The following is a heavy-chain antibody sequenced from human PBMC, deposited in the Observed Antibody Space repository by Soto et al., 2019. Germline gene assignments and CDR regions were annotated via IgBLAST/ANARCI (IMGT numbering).Heavy chain of an antibody. CDR1: GYTFTGYY. J-gene: IGHJ4*01. D-gene: IGHD3-10*01. V-gene: IGHV1-2*02. Sequence: GASVKVSCKASGYTFTGYYMHWVRQAPGQGLEWMGWINPNSGGTNYAQKFQGRVTMTRDTSISTAYMELSRLRSDDTAVYYCARDSGYGSGSSVNHYLDCWGRGTLVTVSS. CDR3: ARDSGYGSGSSVNHYLDC. CDR2: INPNSGGT.